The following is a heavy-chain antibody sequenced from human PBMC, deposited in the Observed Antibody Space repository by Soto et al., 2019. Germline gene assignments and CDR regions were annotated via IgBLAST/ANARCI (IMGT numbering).Heavy chain of an antibody. J-gene: IGHJ6*02. D-gene: IGHD3-9*01. CDR2: ISYDGSNK. CDR1: GFTFSSYG. V-gene: IGHV3-30*18. CDR3: AKYLSFKHYDILTGYYPGYGMDV. Sequence: GGSLRLSCAASGFTFSSYGMHWVRQAPGKGLEWVAVISYDGSNKYYADSVKGRFTISRDNSKNTLYLQMNSLRAEDTAMYYCAKYLSFKHYDILTGYYPGYGMDVWGQGTTVTVSS.